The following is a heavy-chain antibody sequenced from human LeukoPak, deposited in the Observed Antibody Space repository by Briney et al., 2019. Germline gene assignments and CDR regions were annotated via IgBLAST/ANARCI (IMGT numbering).Heavy chain of an antibody. D-gene: IGHD1-26*01. CDR3: ARRLEYSGSKGVFDY. CDR2: IYSGGYT. Sequence: GGSLRLSCAASGFTLTTKYMTWVRQAPGKGLEWVSIIYSGGYTDYADSVKGRFTISRDNSKNTLDLQMNSLRAEDTAVYYCARRLEYSGSKGVFDYWGQGTLVTVSS. V-gene: IGHV3-66*01. J-gene: IGHJ4*02. CDR1: GFTLTTKY.